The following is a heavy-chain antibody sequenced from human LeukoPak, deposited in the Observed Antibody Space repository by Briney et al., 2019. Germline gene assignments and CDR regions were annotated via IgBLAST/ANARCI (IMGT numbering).Heavy chain of an antibody. CDR1: GGSISSYY. CDR3: ARDPSSWGGYFDY. V-gene: IGHV4-39*07. J-gene: IGHJ4*02. CDR2: IYYSGST. Sequence: PSETLSLTCAVSGGSISSYYWSWIRQPPGKGLEWIGSIYYSGSTYYNPSLKSRVTISVDTSKNQFSLKLSSVTAADTAVYYCARDPSSWGGYFDYGAKGTLVTVSS. D-gene: IGHD3-10*01.